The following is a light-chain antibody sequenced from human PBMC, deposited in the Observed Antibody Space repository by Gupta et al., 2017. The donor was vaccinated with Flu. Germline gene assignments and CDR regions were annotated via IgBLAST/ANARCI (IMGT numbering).Light chain of an antibody. J-gene: IGLJ2*01. V-gene: IGLV3-21*02. CDR2: DDS. CDR1: NIGSKT. Sequence: GGSNIGSKTVHWYQQKPGQAPVLVVYDDSDRPSGSPERLSGSNSGNTATLTINRVEDGDEADYYCQVWDSTSEHQVFGGGTKLTVL. CDR3: QVWDSTSEHQV.